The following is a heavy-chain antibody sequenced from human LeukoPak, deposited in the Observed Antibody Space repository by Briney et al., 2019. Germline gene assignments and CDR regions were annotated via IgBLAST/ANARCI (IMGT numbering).Heavy chain of an antibody. CDR1: GFTFDDYA. CDR3: AKETWSNYLGDAFDI. J-gene: IGHJ3*02. V-gene: IGHV3-9*01. Sequence: PGGSLRLSCAASGFTFDDYAMHWVRQAPGKGLEEVSGITWNSGAIFYADSVQGRFTISRDNAKNSLYLQMNSLRAEDSALYYCAKETWSNYLGDAFDIWGLGTMVTVSS. D-gene: IGHD3-3*01. CDR2: ITWNSGAI.